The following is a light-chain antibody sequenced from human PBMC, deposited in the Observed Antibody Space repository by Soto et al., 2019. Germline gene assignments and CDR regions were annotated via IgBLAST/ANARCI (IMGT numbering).Light chain of an antibody. J-gene: IGLJ1*01. Sequence: QSALTQPAAVSGSPGQSITISCTGTSSDVGGYNSVSWYQHHPGKAPKLMIYEVSNRPSGVSNRFSGSKSGNTASLTISGLQAEDEADYYCSSYTTRSSLYVFGTGTKVTV. CDR2: EVS. V-gene: IGLV2-14*01. CDR3: SSYTTRSSLYV. CDR1: SSDVGGYNS.